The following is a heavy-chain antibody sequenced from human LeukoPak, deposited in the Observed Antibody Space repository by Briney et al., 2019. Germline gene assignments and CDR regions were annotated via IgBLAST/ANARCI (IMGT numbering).Heavy chain of an antibody. CDR2: ISGSGGST. D-gene: IGHD3-22*01. J-gene: IGHJ3*02. CDR3: AKGYYYDSSGYYYATLKSDAFDI. CDR1: GFTFSSYA. Sequence: GGSLRLSCAGSGFTFSSYAMSWVRQAPGKGLEWVSAISGSGGSTYYADSVKGRFTISRDNSKNTLYLQMNSLRAEDTAVYYCAKGYYYDSSGYYYATLKSDAFDIWGQGTMVTVSS. V-gene: IGHV3-23*01.